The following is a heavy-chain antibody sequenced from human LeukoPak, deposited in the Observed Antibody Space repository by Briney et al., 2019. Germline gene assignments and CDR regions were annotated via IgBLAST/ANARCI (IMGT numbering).Heavy chain of an antibody. J-gene: IGHJ5*02. CDR1: GGSISSYY. CDR3: AREVAAVAVNWFDP. V-gene: IGHV4-4*07. CDR2: IYTSGST. Sequence: SETLSLTCTVSGGSISSYYWSWIRQPAGKGLEWIGRIYTSGSTNYNPSLKSRVTMSVDTSKNQFSLKLSSVTAADTAVDYCAREVAAVAVNWFDPWGQGTLVTVSS. D-gene: IGHD6-13*01.